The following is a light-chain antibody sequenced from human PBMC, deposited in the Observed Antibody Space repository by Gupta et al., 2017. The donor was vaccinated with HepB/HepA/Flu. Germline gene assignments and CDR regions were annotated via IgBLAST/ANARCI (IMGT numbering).Light chain of an antibody. Sequence: SSELTQDPAVSVALGQTVRIPCQGDSLRSYYASWYQQKPGQATVLVIYGKNNRPSGIPDRFSGSSSGNTASLTITGAQAEDEADYYCIARDSSGNHLVVFGGGTKLTVL. CDR1: SLRSYY. V-gene: IGLV3-19*01. CDR2: GKN. J-gene: IGLJ2*01. CDR3: IARDSSGNHLVV.